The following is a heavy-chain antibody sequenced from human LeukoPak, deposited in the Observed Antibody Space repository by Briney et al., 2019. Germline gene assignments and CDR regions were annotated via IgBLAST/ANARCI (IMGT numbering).Heavy chain of an antibody. CDR1: GFTFSSFA. Sequence: GGSLRLSCVVSGFTFSSFAMTWVRQAPGRGLEWVSSIRGSGGGTDYADSVRGRFTISKDNSKNTLYLQMNSLRAEDTAIYYCSRDPNGDYVGAFDFQRWGQGTLVTVSS. V-gene: IGHV3-23*01. D-gene: IGHD4-17*01. CDR2: IRGSGGGT. CDR3: SRDPNGDYVGAFDFQR. J-gene: IGHJ1*01.